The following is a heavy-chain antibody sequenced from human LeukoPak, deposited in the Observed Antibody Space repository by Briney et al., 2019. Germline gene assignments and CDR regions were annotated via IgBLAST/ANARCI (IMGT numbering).Heavy chain of an antibody. Sequence: PGGSLRLSCAASGFTFSGYWMAWVRQPPGRGLEWVAHIKQDGSEKNYVDPVKGRFTISRDNAKNSVYLQMNSLRAENTALYDGARDDYLGYGGQGTLVTVSS. V-gene: IGHV3-7*05. CDR1: GFTFSGYW. J-gene: IGHJ4*02. CDR3: ARDDYLGY. CDR2: IKQDGSEK. D-gene: IGHD3-16*01.